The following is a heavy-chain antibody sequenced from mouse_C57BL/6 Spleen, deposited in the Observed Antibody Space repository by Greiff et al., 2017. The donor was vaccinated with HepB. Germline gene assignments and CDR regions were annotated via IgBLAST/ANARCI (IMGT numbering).Heavy chain of an antibody. Sequence: VQLQQSGPELVKPGASVKISCKASGYSFTGYYMNWVKQSPEKSLEWIGEINPSTGGTTYNQKFKAKATLTVDKSSSTAYMQLKSLTSEDSAVYYCAGYYDYGEEFAYWGQGTLVTVSA. V-gene: IGHV1-42*01. D-gene: IGHD2-4*01. CDR1: GYSFTGYY. CDR2: INPSTGGT. CDR3: AGYYDYGEEFAY. J-gene: IGHJ3*01.